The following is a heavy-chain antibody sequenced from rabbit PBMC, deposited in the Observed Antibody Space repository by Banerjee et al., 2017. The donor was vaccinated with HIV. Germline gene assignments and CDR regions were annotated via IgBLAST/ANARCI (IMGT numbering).Heavy chain of an antibody. J-gene: IGHJ4*01. V-gene: IGHV1S40*01. CDR3: AGDPWSGWNL. Sequence: QSLEESGGDLVKPGASLTLTCKVSGFSFSSTYWICWVRQAPGKGLEWIGFIDTNTGKTFYASWAKGRFTISKTSLTTVTLQMTSLTVADTATYFCAGDPWSGWNLWGPGTLVTVS. CDR2: IDTNTGKT. CDR1: GFSFSSTYW. D-gene: IGHD4-1*01.